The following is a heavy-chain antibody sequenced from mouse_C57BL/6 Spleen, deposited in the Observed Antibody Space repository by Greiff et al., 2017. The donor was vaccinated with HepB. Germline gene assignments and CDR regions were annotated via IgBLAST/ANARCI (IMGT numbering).Heavy chain of an antibody. CDR2: IYPGDGDT. Sequence: VQLQQSGPELVKPGASVKISCKASGYAFSSSWMNWVKQRPGKGLEWIGRIYPGDGDTNYNGKFQGKATLTADKSSSTAYMQLSSLTSEDSVVYFCARQISKAWFAYWGQGTLVTVSA. V-gene: IGHV1-82*01. CDR1: GYAFSSSW. J-gene: IGHJ3*01. CDR3: ARQISKAWFAY. D-gene: IGHD2-5*01.